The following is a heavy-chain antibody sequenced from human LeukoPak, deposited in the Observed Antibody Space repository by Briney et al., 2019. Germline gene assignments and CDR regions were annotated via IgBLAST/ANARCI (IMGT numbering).Heavy chain of an antibody. CDR1: EFTFSLYA. J-gene: IGHJ4*02. CDR2: INDVSADI. V-gene: IGHV3-21*05. D-gene: IGHD2-2*01. Sequence: GGSLRLSCAAPEFTFSLYAMNWVRQAPGKGLEWVSYINDVSADIHYADSVKGRFTISRDNARNTLYLQMNSLRAEDTAVYYCARDTYQPGRIDCWGQGTLVIVSS. CDR3: ARDTYQPGRIDC.